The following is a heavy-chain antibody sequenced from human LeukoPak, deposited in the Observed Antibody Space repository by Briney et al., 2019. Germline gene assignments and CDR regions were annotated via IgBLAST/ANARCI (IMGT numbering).Heavy chain of an antibody. CDR1: GYTFSKYA. V-gene: IGHV7-4-1*02. CDR3: TTYSNYADFDY. J-gene: IGHJ4*02. D-gene: IGHD4-11*01. Sequence: ASVKVSCKGSGYTFSKYAMNWVRQAPGQGLEWMGWINTKTGDPTYGQGFTGRFVFSLETSVSTAYLQMNSLKTEDTAVYYCTTYSNYADFDYWGQGTLVTVSS. CDR2: INTKTGDP.